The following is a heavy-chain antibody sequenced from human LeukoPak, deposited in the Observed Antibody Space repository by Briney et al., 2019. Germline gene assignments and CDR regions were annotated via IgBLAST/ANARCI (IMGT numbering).Heavy chain of an antibody. CDR2: INPYNGNA. CDR1: GYIFRNYA. CDR3: ARAVSVTTPYLDF. V-gene: IGHV1-18*01. Sequence: ASVKVSCQASGYIFRNYAIHWVRHAPGEGLQWMGWINPYNGNAKHPQKFQGRVTMTTVTSTSTPYMELRNLRFDDTGMYYCARAVSVTTPYLDFWGQGSLVTVSP. D-gene: IGHD4-17*01. J-gene: IGHJ4*02.